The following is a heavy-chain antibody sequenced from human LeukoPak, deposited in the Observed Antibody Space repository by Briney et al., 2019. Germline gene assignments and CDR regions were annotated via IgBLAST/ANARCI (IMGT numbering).Heavy chain of an antibody. CDR1: GGTFSSYA. Sequence: ASVKVSCKASGGTFSSYAISWVGQAPGQGVEWMGGIIPIFGTANYAQKFQGRVTITAEESTSTAYMELSSLRSEDTAVYYCARAYSGSHGYFDYWGQGTLVTVSS. V-gene: IGHV1-69*13. CDR3: ARAYSGSHGYFDY. D-gene: IGHD1-26*01. J-gene: IGHJ4*02. CDR2: IIPIFGTA.